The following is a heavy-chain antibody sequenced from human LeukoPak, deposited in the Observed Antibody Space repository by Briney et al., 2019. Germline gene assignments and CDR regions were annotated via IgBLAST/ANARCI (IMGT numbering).Heavy chain of an antibody. CDR3: AKDNSHWLFDY. CDR1: GFTFSSRDW. V-gene: IGHV3-74*01. Sequence: GGSLRLSCVASGFTFSSRDWMTWVRQAPGKGLVWVSRIDSDGSSTNYADSVKGRFTISRDNAKNTLYLQMNTLRAEDTSFYYCAKDNSHWLFDYWGRGTLVTVSS. D-gene: IGHD1-1*01. J-gene: IGHJ4*02. CDR2: IDSDGSST.